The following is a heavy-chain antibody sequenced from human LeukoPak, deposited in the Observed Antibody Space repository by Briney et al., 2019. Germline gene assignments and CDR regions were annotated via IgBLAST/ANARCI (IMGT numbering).Heavy chain of an antibody. V-gene: IGHV3-30*18. J-gene: IGHJ4*02. D-gene: IGHD5-24*01. CDR2: ISYDGSNK. CDR3: AKERGGYNYGDYFDY. Sequence: GGSLRLSCAASGFTFSSFGMHWVRQAPGKGLEWVAVISYDGSNKYYADSVKGRFTISRDSTKNTLYLQMNSLRAEDTAVYYCAKERGGYNYGDYFDYWGQGTLVTVSS. CDR1: GFTFSSFG.